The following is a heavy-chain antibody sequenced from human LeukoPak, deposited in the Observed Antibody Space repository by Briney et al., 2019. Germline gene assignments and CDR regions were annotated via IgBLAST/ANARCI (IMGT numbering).Heavy chain of an antibody. J-gene: IGHJ4*02. CDR1: GGSINSYY. CDR2: ISYTGTT. D-gene: IGHD5-18*01. V-gene: IGHV4-59*08. Sequence: SETLSLTCTVSGGSINSYYWSWLRQPPGKGREWVGYISYTGTTIYNPSLKTRVTISVDTSNQFSLNLSSVTAADTAMYYCATGPHTALDYWGQGTLVTVSS. CDR3: ATGPHTALDY.